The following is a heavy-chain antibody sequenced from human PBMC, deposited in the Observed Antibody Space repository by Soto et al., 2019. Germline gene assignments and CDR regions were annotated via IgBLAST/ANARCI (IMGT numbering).Heavy chain of an antibody. CDR3: ATTTSGLVYYYYGLDV. V-gene: IGHV1-24*01. Sequence: GASVKVSCKVSGYTLTELSRHCVLQAPLKWLEWMGGFDPEDGETFYAREFQGRVTMTEDTSTDTAYMELSSLRSEDTAVYYCATTTSGLVYYYYGLDVWGQGTTVTVSS. D-gene: IGHD5-12*01. CDR1: GYTLTELS. CDR2: FDPEDGET. J-gene: IGHJ6*02.